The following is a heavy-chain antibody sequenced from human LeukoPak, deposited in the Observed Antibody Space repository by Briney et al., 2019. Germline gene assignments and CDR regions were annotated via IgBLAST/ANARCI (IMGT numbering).Heavy chain of an antibody. CDR2: TYYRSKWYN. J-gene: IGHJ5*02. D-gene: IGHD2/OR15-2a*01. V-gene: IGHV6-1*01. Sequence: SQTLSLTCAISGDXVSSNSAAWNWIRQSPSRGLEWLGRTYYRSKWYNDYAVSVKSRITINPDTSKNQFSLQLNSVTPEDTAVYYCARGRTGLIVPSNWFDPWGQGTLVTVSS. CDR3: ARGRTGLIVPSNWFDP. CDR1: GDXVSSNSAA.